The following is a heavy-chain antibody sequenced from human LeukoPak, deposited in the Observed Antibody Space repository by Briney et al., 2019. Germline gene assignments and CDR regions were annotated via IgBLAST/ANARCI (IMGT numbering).Heavy chain of an antibody. Sequence: SETLSLTCTVSGGSISSGGYYWSWIRQHPGKGLEWIGYIYYSGSTYYNPSLKSRVTISVDTSKNQFSLKLNSVTAADSAVYYCVRDRASTYFDYWGQGSQVTVSS. V-gene: IGHV4-31*03. CDR1: GGSISSGGYY. CDR3: VRDRASTYFDY. D-gene: IGHD2-2*01. CDR2: IYYSGST. J-gene: IGHJ4*02.